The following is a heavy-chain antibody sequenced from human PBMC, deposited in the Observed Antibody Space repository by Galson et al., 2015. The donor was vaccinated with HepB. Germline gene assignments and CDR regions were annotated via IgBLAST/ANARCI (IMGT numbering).Heavy chain of an antibody. CDR3: ARDHVEGYTYGRFYYGMDV. Sequence: SLRLSCAASGFSFSIYNIRWVRQAPGKGLEWVSSISTSGSYIYYADSVKGRFTISRDNAKNSLFLQMSSLRADDTAVYYCARDHVEGYTYGRFYYGMDVWGLGTTVTVSS. V-gene: IGHV3-21*04. D-gene: IGHD5-18*01. CDR2: ISTSGSYI. J-gene: IGHJ6*02. CDR1: GFSFSIYN.